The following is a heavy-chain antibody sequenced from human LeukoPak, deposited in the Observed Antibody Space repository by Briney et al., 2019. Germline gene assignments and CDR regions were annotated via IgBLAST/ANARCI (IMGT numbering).Heavy chain of an antibody. CDR1: GGSFSGYY. Sequence: KSSETLSLTCAVYGGSFSGYYWSWLRQPPGKGLEWIGEINHSGSTNYNPSLKSRVTISVDTSKNQFSLKLSSVTAADTAVYYCARQHILGYCSGGSCYREYYFDYWGQGTLVTVSS. CDR2: INHSGST. D-gene: IGHD2-15*01. CDR3: ARQHILGYCSGGSCYREYYFDY. V-gene: IGHV4-34*01. J-gene: IGHJ4*02.